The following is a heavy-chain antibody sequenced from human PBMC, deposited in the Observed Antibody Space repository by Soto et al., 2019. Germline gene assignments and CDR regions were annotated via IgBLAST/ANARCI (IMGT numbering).Heavy chain of an antibody. D-gene: IGHD3-3*01. CDR2: ISSSGSTI. Sequence: GGSLRLSCAASGFTFSDYYMSWIRQAPGKGLEWVSYISSSGSTIYYADSVKGRFTISRDNAKNSLYLQMNSLRAEDTAVYYCARWVPSLYDFWSGYAYGMDVWGQGTTVTVSS. CDR1: GFTFSDYY. CDR3: ARWVPSLYDFWSGYAYGMDV. J-gene: IGHJ6*02. V-gene: IGHV3-11*01.